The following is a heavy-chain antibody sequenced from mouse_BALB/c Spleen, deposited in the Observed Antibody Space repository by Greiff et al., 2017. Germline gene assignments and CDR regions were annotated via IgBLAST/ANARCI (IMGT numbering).Heavy chain of an antibody. CDR3: TRPLYYYGSSYAWYFDV. Sequence: EVKLVESGGGLVQPGGSMKLSCVASGFTFSNYWMNWVRQSPEKGLEWVAEIRLKSNNYATHYAESVKGRFTISRDDSKSSVYLQMNNLRAEDTGIYYCTRPLYYYGSSYAWYFDVWGAGTTVTVSS. CDR2: IRLKSNNYAT. D-gene: IGHD1-1*01. CDR1: GFTFSNYW. V-gene: IGHV6-6*02. J-gene: IGHJ1*01.